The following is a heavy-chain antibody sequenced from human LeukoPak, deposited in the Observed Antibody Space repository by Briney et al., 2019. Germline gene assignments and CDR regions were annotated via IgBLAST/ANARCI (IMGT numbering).Heavy chain of an antibody. D-gene: IGHD1-26*01. CDR3: AGDRPDTTSPTTAGRFDP. J-gene: IGHJ5*02. CDR2: IYSTGTT. V-gene: IGHV4-31*03. Sequence: PSETLSLTCSVSGDSISSGGYYWHWIRQHPEKGLEWIGYIYSTGTTYYNPSLTSRLTMSLDTSKNQFSLKVTSVTAADTAVYFCAGDRPDTTSPTTAGRFDPWGRGPRVPVSS. CDR1: GDSISSGGYY.